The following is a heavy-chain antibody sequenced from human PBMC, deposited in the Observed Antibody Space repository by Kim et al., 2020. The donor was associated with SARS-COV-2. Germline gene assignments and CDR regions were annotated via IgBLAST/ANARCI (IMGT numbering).Heavy chain of an antibody. J-gene: IGHJ6*04. D-gene: IGHD2-21*01. CDR3: AKDLWNYSGMDV. V-gene: IGHV3-23*01. Sequence: TDYADSVKGRFSIARDTARNTLYLQMNSLRGEDTAVYYWAKDLWNYSGMDVWGEGATVTVSS. CDR2: T.